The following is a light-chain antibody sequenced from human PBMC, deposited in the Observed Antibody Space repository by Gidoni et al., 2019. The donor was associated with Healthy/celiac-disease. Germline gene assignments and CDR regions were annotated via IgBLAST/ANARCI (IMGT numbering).Light chain of an antibody. Sequence: IVLTHSPGTLALSPGDSATLSCRASPGVSSSYLAWYQQKPGQAPKLLIYRASSRATGIPDRFSGSGSGTDFTLNISRLEAEDVAVYYCQQYGNSPPTFGQGTRLEIK. CDR1: PGVSSSY. CDR3: QQYGNSPPT. CDR2: RAS. V-gene: IGKV3-20*01. J-gene: IGKJ5*01.